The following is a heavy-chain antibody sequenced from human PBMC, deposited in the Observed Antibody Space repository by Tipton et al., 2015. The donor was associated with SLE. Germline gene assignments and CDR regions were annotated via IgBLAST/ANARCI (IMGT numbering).Heavy chain of an antibody. CDR1: GGSISSSSYY. J-gene: IGHJ4*02. D-gene: IGHD3-16*01. CDR3: AREGAYYYDN. V-gene: IGHV4-39*07. CDR2: IKHSGST. Sequence: TLSLTCTVSGGSISSSSYYWSWIRQPPGNGLEWIGEIKHSGSTNYNPSLKSRVTISVDTSKNQFSLKLSSVTAADTAVYYCAREGAYYYDNWGQGTLVTVSS.